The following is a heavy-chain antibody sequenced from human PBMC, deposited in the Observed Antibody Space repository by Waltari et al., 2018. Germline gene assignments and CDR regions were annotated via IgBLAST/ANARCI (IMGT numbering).Heavy chain of an antibody. CDR3: ARQRIAARLYMDV. V-gene: IGHV4-38-2*02. D-gene: IGHD6-6*01. CDR1: GYSISSGYY. Sequence: QVQLQESGPGLVKPSETLSLTCTVSGYSISSGYYWGWIRQPPGKGREVIWSIYQSVSTYYNTYLKSRVTIAGAAAKNQSSLKLSSVTAADPAEYYCARQRIAARLYMDVWGKGTTVTVSS. J-gene: IGHJ6*03. CDR2: IYQSVST.